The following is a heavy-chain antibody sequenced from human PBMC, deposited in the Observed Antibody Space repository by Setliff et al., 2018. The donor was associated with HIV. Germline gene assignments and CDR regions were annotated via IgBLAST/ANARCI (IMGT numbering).Heavy chain of an antibody. CDR1: GRSIDDSY. V-gene: IGHV4-4*09. J-gene: IGHJ4*02. D-gene: IGHD6-19*01. Sequence: SETLSLTCSVSGRSIDDSYWSWIRQSPGKGLEWIGFIKTSGRTNYNPSLKSRVSMSVDTSKNQFSLKLSSVTAADTAVYYCAREQHRMYNSGWYFHIDSWGQGALVTVSS. CDR3: AREQHRMYNSGWYFHIDS. CDR2: IKTSGRT.